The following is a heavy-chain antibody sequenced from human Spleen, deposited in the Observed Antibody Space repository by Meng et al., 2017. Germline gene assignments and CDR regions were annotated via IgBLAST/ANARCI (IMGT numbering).Heavy chain of an antibody. D-gene: IGHD6-19*01. CDR1: GYTFTSYD. CDR2: INPRNGGT. CDR3: ARDSGDSSGWTFDY. J-gene: IGHJ4*02. Sequence: ASVKVSCKASGYTFTSYDINWVRQATGQGLEWMGRINPRNGGTYSAQNFQGRVTMTRDTSISTAYMDLSRLTSDDTAVYYCARDSGDSSGWTFDYWGQGTLVTVSS. V-gene: IGHV1-2*06.